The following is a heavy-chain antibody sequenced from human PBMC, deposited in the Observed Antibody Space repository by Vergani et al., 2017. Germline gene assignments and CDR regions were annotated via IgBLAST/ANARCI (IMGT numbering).Heavy chain of an antibody. V-gene: IGHV1-8*01. CDR3: AREPYSNYSFDY. Sequence: QVQLVQSGAEVKKPGASVKVSCKASGYTFTSYDINWVRQATGQGLEWMGWRNPNSGNTGYAQKFQGRVTMTRNTSISTAYMELSSLRSEDTAVYYCAREPYSNYSFDYWGQGTLVTVSS. CDR1: GYTFTSYD. CDR2: RNPNSGNT. D-gene: IGHD4-11*01. J-gene: IGHJ4*02.